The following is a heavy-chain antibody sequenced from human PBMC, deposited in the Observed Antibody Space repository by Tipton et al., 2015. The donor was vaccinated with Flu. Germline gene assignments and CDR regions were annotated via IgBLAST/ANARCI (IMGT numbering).Heavy chain of an antibody. CDR1: GYTFTDYY. Sequence: QLVQSGAEVKKPGASVKVSCKASGYTFTDYYMHWVRQAPGQGLEWMGWINPNSGGTNYVQKFQGRVTMTRDTSISTAYMELSRLRSDDTAVYYCARNPAGYPNWFDPWGQGTLVTVSS. D-gene: IGHD3-16*02. CDR2: INPNSGGT. CDR3: ARNPAGYPNWFDP. J-gene: IGHJ5*02. V-gene: IGHV1-2*02.